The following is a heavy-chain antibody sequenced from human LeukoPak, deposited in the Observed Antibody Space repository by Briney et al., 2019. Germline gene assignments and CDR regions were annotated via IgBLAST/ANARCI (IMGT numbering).Heavy chain of an antibody. V-gene: IGHV5-51*01. D-gene: IGHD6-13*01. J-gene: IGHJ4*02. CDR2: IYPGDSDT. CDR3: AGNIAAAGTGPWNYFDY. CDR1: GYSFTSYW. Sequence: GESLKISCKGSGYSFTSYWIGWVRQMPGKGLEWMGIIYPGDSDTRYSPSFQGQVTISADKSISTAYLQWSSLKASDTAMYYCAGNIAAAGTGPWNYFDYWGQGALVTVSS.